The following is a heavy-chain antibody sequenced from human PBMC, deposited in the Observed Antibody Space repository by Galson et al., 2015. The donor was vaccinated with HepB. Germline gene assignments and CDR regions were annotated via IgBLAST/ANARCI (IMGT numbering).Heavy chain of an antibody. CDR1: GFTFSSYA. Sequence: SLRLSCAASGFTFSSYAMHWVRQAPGKGLEYVSAISSNGGSTYYADSVKGRFTISRDNSKNTLYLQMSSLRAEDTAVYYCVIIVGATEDAFDIWGQGTMVTVSS. J-gene: IGHJ3*02. V-gene: IGHV3-64D*06. CDR2: ISSNGGST. D-gene: IGHD1-26*01. CDR3: VIIVGATEDAFDI.